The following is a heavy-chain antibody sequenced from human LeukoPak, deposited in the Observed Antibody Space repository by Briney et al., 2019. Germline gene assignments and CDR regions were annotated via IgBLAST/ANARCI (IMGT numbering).Heavy chain of an antibody. CDR3: ARDNSVRDTAWWFDP. Sequence: ASVKVSCKAFGYTFTNYYMHWVRQAPGQGLEWMGLINPSGHWTSYAQKFQGRVTLTRDVSTSTDYLELSSLRSEDTAVYYCARDNSVRDTAWWFDPWGQGTLVTVSS. D-gene: IGHD2-21*02. CDR2: INPSGHWT. CDR1: GYTFTNYY. V-gene: IGHV1-46*01. J-gene: IGHJ5*02.